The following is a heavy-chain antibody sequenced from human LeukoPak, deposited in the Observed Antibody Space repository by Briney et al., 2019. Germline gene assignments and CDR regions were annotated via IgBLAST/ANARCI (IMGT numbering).Heavy chain of an antibody. J-gene: IGHJ5*02. CDR2: INGGGGNT. Sequence: GGSLRLSCAASGFTFNSYVMSWVRQAPGKGLEWVSAINGGGGNTYYADSVKGRFTISRDNSKNTLYLQMNSLRAEDTAVYYCAKGHARFDPWGQGTLVTVSS. D-gene: IGHD2-2*01. V-gene: IGHV3-23*01. CDR3: AKGHARFDP. CDR1: GFTFNSYV.